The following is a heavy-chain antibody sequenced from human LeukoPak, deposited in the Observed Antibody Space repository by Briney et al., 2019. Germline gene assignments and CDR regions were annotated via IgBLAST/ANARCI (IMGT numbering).Heavy chain of an antibody. CDR3: AKGELLTKPFDY. CDR1: GFTFSSHW. V-gene: IGHV3-74*01. Sequence: PGGSLRLSCAASGFTFSSHWMHWVRQTPGKGLVWVSRVNGDGSDTNYADSVKGRFTISRDNSKNTLYLQMNSLRAEDTAVYYCAKGELLTKPFDYWGQGTLVTVSS. J-gene: IGHJ4*02. CDR2: VNGDGSDT. D-gene: IGHD1-26*01.